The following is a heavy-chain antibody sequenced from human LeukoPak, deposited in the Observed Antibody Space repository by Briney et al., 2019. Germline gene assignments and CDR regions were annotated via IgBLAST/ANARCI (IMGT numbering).Heavy chain of an antibody. D-gene: IGHD6-13*01. V-gene: IGHV4-31*03. CDR2: IYYSGST. CDR3: ARASGSSWYGYFDY. Sequence: SETLSLTCTVSGGSISSGGYYWSWIRQHPGKGLEWIGYIYYSGSTYYNPSLKSRVTMSVDTSKNQFSLKLSSVTAADTAVYYCARASGSSWYGYFDYWGQGTLVTVSS. CDR1: GGSISSGGYY. J-gene: IGHJ4*02.